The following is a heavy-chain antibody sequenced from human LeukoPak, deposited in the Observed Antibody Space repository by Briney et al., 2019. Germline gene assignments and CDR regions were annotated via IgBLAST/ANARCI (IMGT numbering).Heavy chain of an antibody. D-gene: IGHD3-22*01. J-gene: IGHJ4*02. V-gene: IGHV3-NL1*01. Sequence: PGGSLRLSCAASGFTFSSYGMHWVRQAPGKGLEWVSFIYSDNTHYSDSVKGRFTISRDNSKNTLYLQMNSLRAEDTAVYYCTRGLYPIKGDSSGYYRILFDYWGQGTLVTVSS. CDR2: IYSDNT. CDR1: GFTFSSYG. CDR3: TRGLYPIKGDSSGYYRILFDY.